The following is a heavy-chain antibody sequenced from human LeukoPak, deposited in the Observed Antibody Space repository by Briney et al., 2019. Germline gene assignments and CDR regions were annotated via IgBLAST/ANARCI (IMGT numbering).Heavy chain of an antibody. Sequence: ASVKVSCKASGYTFTSYYMHWVRQAPGQGLEWMGIINPSGGSTSYAQKFQGRVTMTRDMSTSTVYMELSSLRSEDTAVYYCASSIWPNWFDPWGQGTLVTVSS. CDR1: GYTFTSYY. D-gene: IGHD6-6*01. CDR2: INPSGGST. J-gene: IGHJ5*02. V-gene: IGHV1-46*01. CDR3: ASSIWPNWFDP.